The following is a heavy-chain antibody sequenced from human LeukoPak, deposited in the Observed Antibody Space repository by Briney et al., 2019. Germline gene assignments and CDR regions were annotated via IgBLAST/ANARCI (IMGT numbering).Heavy chain of an antibody. CDR1: GYSFTSYW. D-gene: IGHD3-10*01. CDR2: IYPGDSDT. J-gene: IGHJ6*02. CDR3: ARYLVRGDFYYYYGMDV. Sequence: GESLKISCKGSGYSFTSYWIGWVRQMPGKGLEWMGIIYPGDSDTRYSPSFQDQVTISADKSISTAYLQWSSLKASDTAMYYCARYLVRGDFYYYYGMDVWGQGTTVTVS. V-gene: IGHV5-51*01.